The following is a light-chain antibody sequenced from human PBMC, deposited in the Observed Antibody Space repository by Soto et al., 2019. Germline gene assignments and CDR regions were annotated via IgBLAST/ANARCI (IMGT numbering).Light chain of an antibody. CDR1: SSDVGAYNY. J-gene: IGLJ1*01. Sequence: QSALTQPASVSGSPGQSITISCTGTSSDVGAYNYVSWYQQHPGKVPKLRIYDVSDRPSGVSNRFSGYKSGNTASLTISWLQAEDEADYYCSSFTRSNSYVFGTGTKVTVL. CDR3: SSFTRSNSYV. CDR2: DVS. V-gene: IGLV2-14*03.